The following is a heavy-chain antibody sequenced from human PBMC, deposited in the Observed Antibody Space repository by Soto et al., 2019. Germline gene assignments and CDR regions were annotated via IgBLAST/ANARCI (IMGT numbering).Heavy chain of an antibody. CDR3: ARDTNRVPLYYYYGMDV. V-gene: IGHV1-69*13. D-gene: IGHD2-2*01. CDR2: IIPIFGTA. CDR1: GGTFSSYA. J-gene: IGHJ6*02. Sequence: ASVKVSCKASGGTFSSYAISWVRQAPGQGLEWMGGIIPIFGTANYAQKFQGRVTITADESTSTAYMELSSLRSEDTAVYYCARDTNRVPLYYYYGMDVWGQGTTVTV.